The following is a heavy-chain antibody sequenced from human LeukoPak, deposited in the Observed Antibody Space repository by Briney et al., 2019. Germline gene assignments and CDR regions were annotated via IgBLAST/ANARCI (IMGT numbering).Heavy chain of an antibody. D-gene: IGHD3-10*01. V-gene: IGHV1-46*01. CDR2: INPSGGST. CDR1: GYTFTSYY. CDR3: ARGGFFYYGSGSYEFLGEWFDP. Sequence: ASVKVSCKASGYTFTSYYMHWVRQAPGQGLEWMGIINPSGGSTSYAQKFQGRVTMTRDTSTSTVYMELSSLRSEDTAVYYCARGGFFYYGSGSYEFLGEWFDPWGQGTLVTVSS. J-gene: IGHJ5*02.